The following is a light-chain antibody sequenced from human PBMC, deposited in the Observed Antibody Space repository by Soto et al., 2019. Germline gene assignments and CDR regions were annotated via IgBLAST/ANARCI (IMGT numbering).Light chain of an antibody. CDR2: GAS. CDR1: QSVSSN. Sequence: EIVMTQSPATLSVSPGERATLSCRASQSVSSNLAWYQQKPGQAPRLLIYGASTRATGIPARFSGSGSGTEFTVTISSMQSEDFAVYYCQHYNNWPPITFGQGTKVEIK. V-gene: IGKV3-15*01. J-gene: IGKJ1*01. CDR3: QHYNNWPPIT.